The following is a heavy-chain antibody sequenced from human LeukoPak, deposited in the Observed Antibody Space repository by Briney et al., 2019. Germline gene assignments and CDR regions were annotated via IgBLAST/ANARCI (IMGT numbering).Heavy chain of an antibody. V-gene: IGHV3-66*01. CDR3: ARDPLPAYCGGDCYSGDY. CDR2: IYSGGST. CDR1: GFTVSSNY. Sequence: GSLRLSCAASGFTVSSNYMSWVRQAPGKGLEWVSVIYSGGSTYYADSVKGRFTISRDNSKNTLYLQMNSLRAEDTAVYYCARDPLPAYCGGDCYSGDYWGQGTLVTVSS. D-gene: IGHD2-21*02. J-gene: IGHJ4*02.